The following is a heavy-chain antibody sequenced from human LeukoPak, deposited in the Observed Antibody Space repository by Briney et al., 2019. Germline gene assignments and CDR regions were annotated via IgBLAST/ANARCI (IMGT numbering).Heavy chain of an antibody. J-gene: IGHJ4*02. CDR1: GFTFSNYW. D-gene: IGHD3-22*01. CDR3: AKSTDYYDSSGSSLVFYFDY. Sequence: GGSLRLSCAASGFTFSNYWMHWVRQAPGKGLVWVSRINSDGSTTSYADSVKGRFTISRDNAKNTLYLQMNSLRAEDTAVYYCAKSTDYYDSSGSSLVFYFDYWGQGTLVTVSS. V-gene: IGHV3-74*01. CDR2: INSDGSTT.